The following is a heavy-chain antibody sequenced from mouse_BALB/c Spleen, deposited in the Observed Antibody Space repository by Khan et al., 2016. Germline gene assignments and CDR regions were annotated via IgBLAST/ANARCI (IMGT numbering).Heavy chain of an antibody. Sequence: QVQLQQSGAELAKPGASVKMSCKASGYTFTSYWMHWVKQRPGQGLEWIGYINPSTGYTEYNQKFKDKATLTADKSPSTAYMQLSSLTSEDSAVYYCARKYGNYFDYWGQGTTLTVSS. CDR2: INPSTGYT. D-gene: IGHD2-10*02. J-gene: IGHJ2*01. V-gene: IGHV1-7*01. CDR1: GYTFTSYW. CDR3: ARKYGNYFDY.